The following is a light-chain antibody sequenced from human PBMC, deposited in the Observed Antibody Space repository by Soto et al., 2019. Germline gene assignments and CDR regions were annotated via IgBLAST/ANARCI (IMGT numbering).Light chain of an antibody. CDR3: QQYGSSPGT. V-gene: IGKV3-20*01. CDR1: QSVSSSY. J-gene: IGKJ3*01. Sequence: EIVLTQSPGTLSLSPGERATLSCRASQSVSSSYLAWYQQKPGQAPRLRIYGASSRATGIPDRFSGSGSGTDFTLTISRLEPEDVAVYYCQQYGSSPGTFGPGTKVDIK. CDR2: GAS.